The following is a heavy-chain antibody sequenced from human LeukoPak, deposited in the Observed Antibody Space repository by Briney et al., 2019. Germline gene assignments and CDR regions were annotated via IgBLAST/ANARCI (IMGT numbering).Heavy chain of an antibody. J-gene: IGHJ4*02. V-gene: IGHV1-18*01. CDR2: ISAYNGNT. D-gene: IGHD2-15*01. CDR1: GYTFTSYG. CDR3: ARSYCSGGSCYPDHDY. Sequence: ASVKVSCKASGYTFTSYGISWVRQAPGQGLEWMGWISAYNGNTNYAQKLQGKVTMTTDTSTSTAYMELRSLRSDDTAVYYCARSYCSGGSCYPDHDYWGQGTLVTVSS.